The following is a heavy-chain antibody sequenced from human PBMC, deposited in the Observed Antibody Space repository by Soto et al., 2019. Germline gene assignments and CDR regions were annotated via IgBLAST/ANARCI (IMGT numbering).Heavy chain of an antibody. D-gene: IGHD3-16*01. CDR2: ITPNSGGT. Sequence: ASVKVSCKASGYNFQTYDIVWVRQVTGQGLEWLGRITPNSGGTVYAQKFQGRVTMTRDTSTSTVYMELSSLRSEDTAVYYCARDDLAPLGYWGQGTLVTVSS. CDR3: ARDDLAPLGY. V-gene: IGHV1-8*02. J-gene: IGHJ4*02. CDR1: GYNFQTYD.